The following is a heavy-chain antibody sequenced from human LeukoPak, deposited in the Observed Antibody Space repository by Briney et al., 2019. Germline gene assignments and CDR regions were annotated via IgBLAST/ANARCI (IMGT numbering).Heavy chain of an antibody. CDR2: INPNSGGT. CDR3: ARGVWAYCSGDCYSLENY. V-gene: IGHV1-2*02. CDR1: GYTFTGYY. J-gene: IGHJ4*02. D-gene: IGHD2-21*01. Sequence: ASVKVSCKASGYTFTGYYMHWVRQAPGQGLEWMGWINPNSGGTNYAQKFQGRVTMTRDTSISTAYMELSRLRSDDTAVYYCARGVWAYCSGDCYSLENYWGQGTLVTVSS.